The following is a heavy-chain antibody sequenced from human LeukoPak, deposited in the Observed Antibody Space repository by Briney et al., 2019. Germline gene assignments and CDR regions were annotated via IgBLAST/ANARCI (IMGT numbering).Heavy chain of an antibody. D-gene: IGHD3-22*01. CDR2: IFYSGNT. CDR1: GGSIRSNYY. CDR3: ARQYYFGSSGYLNWFDP. J-gene: IGHJ5*02. V-gene: IGHV4-39*01. Sequence: SETLSLTCTVSGGSIRSNYYWGWIRQPPGKGLEWIGSIFYSGNTYHNASLKSRVTISVDTSENQFSLKLSSLTAADPAVYYCARQYYFGSSGYLNWFDPWGQGILVTVSS.